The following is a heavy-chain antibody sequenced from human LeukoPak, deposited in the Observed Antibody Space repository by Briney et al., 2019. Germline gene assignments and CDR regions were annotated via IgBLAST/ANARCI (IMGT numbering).Heavy chain of an antibody. CDR2: INHSGST. Sequence: PSETLSLTCAVYGGSSSGYYWSWIRQPPGKGLEWIGEINHSGSTNYNPSLKSRVTISVDTSKNQFSLKLSSVTAADTAVYYCARGGYSYGYYYYYYMDVWGKGTTVTVSS. CDR1: GGSSSGYY. CDR3: ARGGYSYGYYYYYYMDV. V-gene: IGHV4-34*01. D-gene: IGHD5-18*01. J-gene: IGHJ6*03.